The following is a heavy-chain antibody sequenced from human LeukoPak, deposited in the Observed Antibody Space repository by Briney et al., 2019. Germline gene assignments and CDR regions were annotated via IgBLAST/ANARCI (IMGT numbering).Heavy chain of an antibody. V-gene: IGHV1-18*01. Sequence: ASVKVSCKASGYTFTSYGISWVRQAPGQGLEWMGWISAYNGNTNYAQKLQGRVTMTTDTSTSTAYMELRSLRSDDTAMYYCARVPGPRSGYYYYYMDVWGKGTTVTVSS. CDR3: ARVPGPRSGYYYYYMDV. CDR1: GYTFTSYG. CDR2: ISAYNGNT. D-gene: IGHD3-3*01. J-gene: IGHJ6*03.